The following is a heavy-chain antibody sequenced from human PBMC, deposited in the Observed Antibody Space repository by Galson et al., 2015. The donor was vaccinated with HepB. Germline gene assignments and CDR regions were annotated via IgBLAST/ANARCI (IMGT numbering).Heavy chain of an antibody. CDR2: ISGSGGST. CDR3: AKALFWWELPDY. V-gene: IGHV3-23*01. J-gene: IGHJ4*02. Sequence: SLRLSCAASGFTFSSYAMSWVRQAPGKGLEWVSAISGSGGSTYYADSVKGRFTISRDNSKNTLYLQMNSLRAEDTAVYYCAKALFWWELPDYWGQGTLVTVSS. CDR1: GFTFSSYA. D-gene: IGHD1-26*01.